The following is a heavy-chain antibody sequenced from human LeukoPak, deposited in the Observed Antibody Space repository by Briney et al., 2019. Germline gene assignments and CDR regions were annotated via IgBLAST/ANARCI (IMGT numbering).Heavy chain of an antibody. D-gene: IGHD1-1*01. CDR1: GFSVGTNY. CDR3: ARKSIATAPGWAQFDS. Sequence: GGSLRLSCAASGFSVGTNYMSWVRQAPGKGLEWVSVIYSGGTTYYAESVKGRFTISRDNSKNTLYLQMNSLRAEDTAVYYCARKSIATAPGWAQFDSWGQGTLVIVSS. J-gene: IGHJ4*02. V-gene: IGHV3-53*01. CDR2: IYSGGTT.